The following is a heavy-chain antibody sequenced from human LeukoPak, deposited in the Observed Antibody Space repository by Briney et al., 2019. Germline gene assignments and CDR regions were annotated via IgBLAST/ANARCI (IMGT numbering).Heavy chain of an antibody. J-gene: IGHJ5*02. CDR3: ARVEATYYYGSGSSDWFDP. V-gene: IGHV4-31*03. Sequence: SETLSLTCTVSGVSIRSGGYYWRWIPQHPGKGLEWIEYIYYSGSTYYNPSLKSRFTISVDTSKNQFSLKLSSVTAADTAVYYCARVEATYYYGSGSSDWFDPWGQGTLVTVSS. D-gene: IGHD3-10*01. CDR2: IYYSGST. CDR1: GVSIRSGGYY.